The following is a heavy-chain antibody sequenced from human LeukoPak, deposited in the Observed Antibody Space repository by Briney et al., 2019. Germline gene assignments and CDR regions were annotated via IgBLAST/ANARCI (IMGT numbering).Heavy chain of an antibody. CDR3: ARDRDRYGDYNNGVY. J-gene: IGHJ4*02. CDR2: ISYDGSNK. CDR1: GFTFSSYA. V-gene: IGHV3-30-3*01. Sequence: GGSLRLSCAASGFTFSSYAMHWVRQAPGKGLEWVAVISYDGSNKYYADSVKGRFTISRDNSKNTLYLQMNSLRAEDTAVYYCARDRDRYGDYNNGVYWGQGTLVTVSS. D-gene: IGHD4-17*01.